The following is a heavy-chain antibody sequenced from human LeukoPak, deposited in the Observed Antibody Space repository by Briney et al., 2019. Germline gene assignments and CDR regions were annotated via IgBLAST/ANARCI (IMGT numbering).Heavy chain of an antibody. CDR3: ARERRGGGGYGGVDY. D-gene: IGHD5-12*01. J-gene: IGHJ4*02. V-gene: IGHV4-59*12. CDR2: IYYSGST. Sequence: PSETLSLTCTVSGGSISSYYWSWIRQPPGKGLEWIGYIYYSGSTNYNPSLKSRVTISVDTSKNQFSLKLSSVTAADTAVYYCARERRGGGGYGGVDYWGQGTLVTVSS. CDR1: GGSISSYY.